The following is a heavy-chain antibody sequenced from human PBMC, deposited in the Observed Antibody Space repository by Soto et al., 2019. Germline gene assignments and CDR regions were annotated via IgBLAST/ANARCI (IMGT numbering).Heavy chain of an antibody. J-gene: IGHJ4*02. CDR3: AKPLLVRGVTYWTFDY. CDR1: GFTFSSYA. CDR2: ISCSGNNT. D-gene: IGHD3-10*01. V-gene: IGHV3-23*01. Sequence: GGSLRLSCAASGFTFSSYAMSWVRQAPGKGLEWVAAISCSGNNTYYADSVKGRFTISRDNSKNTLYLQMNSLRAEDTAVYYCAKPLLVRGVTYWTFDYWGQGTLVTVSS.